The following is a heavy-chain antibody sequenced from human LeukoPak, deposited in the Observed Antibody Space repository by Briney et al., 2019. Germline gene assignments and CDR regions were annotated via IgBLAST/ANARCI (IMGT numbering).Heavy chain of an antibody. J-gene: IGHJ4*02. CDR3: ARDDCSSTSCYTW. CDR1: GGSISSGSYY. D-gene: IGHD2-2*02. Sequence: SQTLSLTCTVSGGSISSGSYYWSWLRQPAGTGLEWIGRIYTSGSTNYNPSLKSRVTISVDTSKNQFSLKLSSVTAADTAVYYCARDDCSSTSCYTWWGQGTLVTVSS. V-gene: IGHV4-61*02. CDR2: IYTSGST.